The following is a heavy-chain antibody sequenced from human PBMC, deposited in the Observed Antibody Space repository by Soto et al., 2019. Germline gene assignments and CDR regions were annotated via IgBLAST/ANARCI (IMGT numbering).Heavy chain of an antibody. V-gene: IGHV3-23*01. CDR2: ISGSGGRT. J-gene: IGHJ4*02. Sequence: EVQVLESGGGLVQPGGSLRLSCAASGFTFSNYGMSWVRQAPGKGLEWVSSISGSGGRTYYADSVKGRFTISRDNSKNTLYLQTDSLRAEDTAFYYCAKSDWSGGSCYLPFDCWGQGTLVTVSS. CDR1: GFTFSNYG. CDR3: AKSDWSGGSCYLPFDC. D-gene: IGHD2-15*01.